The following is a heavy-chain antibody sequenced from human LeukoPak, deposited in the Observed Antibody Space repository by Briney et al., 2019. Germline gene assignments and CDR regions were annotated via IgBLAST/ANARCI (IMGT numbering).Heavy chain of an antibody. CDR2: IYDSGST. V-gene: IGHV4-39*01. CDR1: GGSIRSSYYY. Sequence: SETLSLPRPVSGGSIRSSYYYWGWIRPPPGKGLEWIGSIYDSGSTYYNPSLKSRVTISVDTSKNQFSLKLNSVTAADTAVYYRARHYGPWGQGTLVTVSS. J-gene: IGHJ5*02. D-gene: IGHD3-10*01. CDR3: ARHYGP.